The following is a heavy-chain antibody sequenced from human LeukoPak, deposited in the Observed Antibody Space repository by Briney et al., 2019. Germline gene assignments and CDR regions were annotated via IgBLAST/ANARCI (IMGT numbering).Heavy chain of an antibody. CDR2: ISSSGST. CDR1: GGAISSGSYY. CDR3: VRSHSARLLTATYYFDY. D-gene: IGHD2-15*01. Sequence: PSETLSPTCTVSGGAISSGSYYWSWIRQLAGKGLEWIGRISSSGSTNYNPSLKTRVTISVDTSKNQFSLKLNSVTAADTAVYYCVRSHSARLLTATYYFDYWGQGTLVTVSS. J-gene: IGHJ4*02. V-gene: IGHV4-61*02.